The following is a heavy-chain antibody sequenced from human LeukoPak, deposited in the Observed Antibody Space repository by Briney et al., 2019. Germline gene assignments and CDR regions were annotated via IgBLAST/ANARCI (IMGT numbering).Heavy chain of an antibody. D-gene: IGHD6-19*01. CDR2: IIPIFGTA. V-gene: IGHV1-69*05. Sequence: SVKVSCKASGGTFSSYAISWVRQAPGQGLEWMGGIIPIFGTANYAQKFQGRVTTTTDESTSTAYMELSSLRSEDTAVYYCASLSSGWYPYYFDYWGQGTLVTVSS. CDR1: GGTFSSYA. J-gene: IGHJ4*02. CDR3: ASLSSGWYPYYFDY.